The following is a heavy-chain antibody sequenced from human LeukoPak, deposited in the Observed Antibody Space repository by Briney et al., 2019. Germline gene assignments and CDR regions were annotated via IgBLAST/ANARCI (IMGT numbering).Heavy chain of an antibody. Sequence: GGSLRLSCAASGFTFSRYAINWVRQTPGKGPEWVAVVSSEGSNKYYGDSVKGRFIISRDNSMNTLYLQMNSLRAEDTAVYYCAGSKGFGEFFDAFDIWGQGTLVTVSS. CDR1: GFTFSRYA. J-gene: IGHJ3*02. CDR3: AGSKGFGEFFDAFDI. V-gene: IGHV3-30*04. CDR2: VSSEGSNK. D-gene: IGHD3-10*01.